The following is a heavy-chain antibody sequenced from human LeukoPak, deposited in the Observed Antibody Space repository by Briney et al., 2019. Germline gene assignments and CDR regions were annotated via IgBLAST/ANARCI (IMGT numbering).Heavy chain of an antibody. D-gene: IGHD3-22*01. CDR3: ATHYYYDSSGYYFFDY. CDR1: GFTFDDYA. CDR2: ISSSSSYI. J-gene: IGHJ4*02. Sequence: GGSLRLSCAASGFTFDDYAMNWVRQAPGKGLEWVSSISSSSSYIYYADSVKGRFTISRDNAKNSLYLQMNSLRAEDTAVYYCATHYYYDSSGYYFFDYWGQGTLVTVSS. V-gene: IGHV3-21*01.